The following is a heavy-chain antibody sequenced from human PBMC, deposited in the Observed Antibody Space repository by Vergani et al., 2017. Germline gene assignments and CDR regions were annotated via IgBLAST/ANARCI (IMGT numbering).Heavy chain of an antibody. Sequence: QVQLQESGPGLVKPSETLSLTCPVSGGSLSSYYWSWIRQPPGKGLEWIGYNYYSGITNYKPSLKSRVTISVDTSKNQFSLKLSSVTAAGTAVYYCARYCGGTYRAHNDAFDIWGQGTMVTVSS. V-gene: IGHV4-59*01. D-gene: IGHD2-21*01. CDR1: GGSLSSYY. CDR2: NYYSGIT. J-gene: IGHJ3*02. CDR3: ARYCGGTYRAHNDAFDI.